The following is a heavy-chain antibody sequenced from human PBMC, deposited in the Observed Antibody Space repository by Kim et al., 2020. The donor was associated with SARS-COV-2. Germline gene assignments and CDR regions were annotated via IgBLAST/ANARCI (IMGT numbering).Heavy chain of an antibody. CDR1: GYTFTSYA. Sequence: ASVKVSCKASGYTFTSYAMNWVRQAPGQGLEWMGWINTNTGNPTYAQGFTGRFVFSLDTSVSTAYLQISSLKAEDTAVYYCARGEDSSSWYKSGWFAPWGQGTLVTVSS. V-gene: IGHV7-4-1*02. CDR2: INTNTGNP. J-gene: IGHJ5*02. D-gene: IGHD6-13*01. CDR3: ARGEDSSSWYKSGWFAP.